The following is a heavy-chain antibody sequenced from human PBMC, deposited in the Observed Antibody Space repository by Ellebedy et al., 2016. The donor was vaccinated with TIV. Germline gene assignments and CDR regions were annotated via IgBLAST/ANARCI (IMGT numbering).Heavy chain of an antibody. J-gene: IGHJ4*02. CDR3: AGDYGAYFDY. V-gene: IGHV4-59*08. D-gene: IGHD4-17*01. CDR1: GGSISSYY. CDR2: IYYSGST. Sequence: MPSETLSLTCTVSGGSISSYYWSWIRQLPGKGLEWIGYIYYSGSTNYNPSLKSRVTISVDMSKNQFSLRLSSVTAADTAVYYCAGDYGAYFDYWGQGTLVTVSS.